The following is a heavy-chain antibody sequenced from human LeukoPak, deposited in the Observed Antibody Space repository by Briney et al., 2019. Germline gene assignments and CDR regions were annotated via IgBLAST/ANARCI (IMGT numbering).Heavy chain of an antibody. Sequence: QPGASLRLSCAASGFTFSSYAMSWVRQAPGKGLEWVSAISGSGGSTYYADSVKGRFTLSRDNSKNTLYLQMNSLRAEDTAVYYFAKDGFLGGYWGQGTLVTVSS. J-gene: IGHJ4*02. CDR2: ISGSGGST. CDR3: AKDGFLGGY. CDR1: GFTFSSYA. V-gene: IGHV3-23*01. D-gene: IGHD3-3*01.